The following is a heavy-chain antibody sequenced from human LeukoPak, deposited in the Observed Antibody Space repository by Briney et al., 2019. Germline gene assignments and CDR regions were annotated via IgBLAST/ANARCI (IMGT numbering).Heavy chain of an antibody. Sequence: ASVKVSRKASGYTFTSDGISWVRQAPRQGLEWMGWISAYNGNTNYAQKLQGRVTMTTDTSTSTAYMELRSLRSDDTAVYYCARDAAFFTMTTTTPYYYYGMDVWGQGTTVTVSS. CDR1: GYTFTSDG. CDR2: ISAYNGNT. V-gene: IGHV1-18*01. CDR3: ARDAAFFTMTTTTPYYYYGMDV. J-gene: IGHJ6*02. D-gene: IGHD3-22*01.